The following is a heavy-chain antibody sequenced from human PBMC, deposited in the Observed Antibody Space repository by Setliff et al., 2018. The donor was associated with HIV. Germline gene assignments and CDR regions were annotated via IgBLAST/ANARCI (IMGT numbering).Heavy chain of an antibody. CDR2: IYDSGST. J-gene: IGHJ6*02. Sequence: PSETLSLTCSVYGASISNSNSYWGWIRQPPGKRLEWLGSIYDSGSTNYNPSLKSRVTIPIDTSKNQLSLKLSSVTAADTAVYYCARDWAAPYYYGMDVWGQGTTVTVSS. CDR3: ARDWAAPYYYGMDV. V-gene: IGHV4-39*07. D-gene: IGHD3-16*01. CDR1: GASISNSNSY.